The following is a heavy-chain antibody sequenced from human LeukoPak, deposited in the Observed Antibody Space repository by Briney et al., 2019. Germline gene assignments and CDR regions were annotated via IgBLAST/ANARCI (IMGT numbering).Heavy chain of an antibody. CDR2: ISYDGSNK. J-gene: IGHJ4*02. CDR3: AKDRPDY. D-gene: IGHD6-6*01. V-gene: IGHV3-30*18. Sequence: GGSLRLSCAASGFTFSSYGMHWVRQAPGKGLEWVAVISYDGSNKYYADSVKGRFTISRDNSKNTLYLQMNSLRAKDAAVYYCAKDRPDYWGQGTLVTVSS. CDR1: GFTFSSYG.